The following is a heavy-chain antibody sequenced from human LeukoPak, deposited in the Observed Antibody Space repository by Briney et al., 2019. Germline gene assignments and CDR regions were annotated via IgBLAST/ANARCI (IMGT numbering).Heavy chain of an antibody. J-gene: IGHJ4*02. D-gene: IGHD3-3*01. CDR3: ARTYYDFWSGYYTGDY. V-gene: IGHV1-18*01. CDR2: ISAYNGNT. Sequence: ASVKVSCKASGYTFIRYGISWVRQAPGQGLEWMGWISAYNGNTNYAQKLQGRVTMTTDTSTSTAYMELRSLRSDDTAVYYCARTYYDFWSGYYTGDYWGQGTLVTVSS. CDR1: GYTFIRYG.